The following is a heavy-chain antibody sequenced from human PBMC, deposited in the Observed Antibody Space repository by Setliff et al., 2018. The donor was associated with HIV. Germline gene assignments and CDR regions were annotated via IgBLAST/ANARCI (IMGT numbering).Heavy chain of an antibody. Sequence: SETLSLTCNVSGGSFSGSYWSWIRQPPGKGLEWIGEINHSGITSYNPSLKSRVLVSVDMSKNQFSLKLSSVTAADTAVYYCARRGITMIVAVNWYFDLWGRGTLVT. D-gene: IGHD3-22*01. CDR2: INHSGIT. CDR3: ARRGITMIVAVNWYFDL. CDR1: GGSFSGSY. V-gene: IGHV4-34*01. J-gene: IGHJ2*01.